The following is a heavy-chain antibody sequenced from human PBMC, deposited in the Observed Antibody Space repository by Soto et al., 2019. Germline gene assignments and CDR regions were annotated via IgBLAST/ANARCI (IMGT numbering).Heavy chain of an antibody. Sequence: QVQLVQSGAEVKKPGASVKVSCKASGYTFTSYYMHWVRQAPGQGLEWMGIINPSGGSTSYAQKFQGGDTMTRDTSTSTVYMELSSLGAEDKAVYYCESGLTYYYGSCGPLSWFDPLGQGTLVTVS. J-gene: IGHJ5*02. D-gene: IGHD3-10*01. CDR2: INPSGGST. CDR3: ESGLTYYYGSCGPLSWFDP. CDR1: GYTFTSYY. V-gene: IGHV1-46*01.